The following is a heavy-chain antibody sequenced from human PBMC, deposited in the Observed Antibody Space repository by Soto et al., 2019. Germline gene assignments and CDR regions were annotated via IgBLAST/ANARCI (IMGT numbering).Heavy chain of an antibody. CDR3: TAEYSSSLFYWN. D-gene: IGHD6-6*01. V-gene: IGHV1-58*01. Sequence: SVKVSCKASGFTFTSSAAQWVRQARGQRLEWIGWIVVGSGNTDYAQKFQERVTIARDMSTSTAYMELSSLRSEDTAVYYCTAEYSSSLFYWNWVHGTLVTRSS. CDR2: IVVGSGNT. J-gene: IGHJ4*01. CDR1: GFTFTSSA.